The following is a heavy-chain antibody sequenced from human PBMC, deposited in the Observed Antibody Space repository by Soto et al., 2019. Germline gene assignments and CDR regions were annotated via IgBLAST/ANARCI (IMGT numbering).Heavy chain of an antibody. V-gene: IGHV4-59*08. D-gene: IGHD6-13*01. J-gene: IGHJ3*02. CDR2: IYYSGST. Sequence: QVQLQESGPGLVKPSETLSLTCTVSGGSISSYYWSWIRQPPGKGLEWIGYIYYSGSTNYNPSLTSRVTTSVEPPKNPFSLKLSSVTAADTAVYYCARQLTQQLGAFDIWGQGTMVTVSS. CDR1: GGSISSYY. CDR3: ARQLTQQLGAFDI.